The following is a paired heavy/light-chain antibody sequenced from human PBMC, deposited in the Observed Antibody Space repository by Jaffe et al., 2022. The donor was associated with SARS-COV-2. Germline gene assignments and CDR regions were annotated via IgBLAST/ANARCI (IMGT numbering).Light chain of an antibody. J-gene: IGLJ3*02. CDR2: YDT. V-gene: IGLV3-21*04. Sequence: SYTLTQPPSVSAAPGKTATITCAGNNIGNKIVHWYQQKPGQAPILVIFYDTNRPSGIPERFSGSNSGNMATLTVTGVEAGDEADYYCQVWDSASDDRVFGGGTKLTVL. CDR1: NIGNKI. CDR3: QVWDSASDDRV.
Heavy chain of an antibody. CDR1: GGSISSGGYY. CDR2: IYFSGIT. CDR3: AREMGINYFDF. J-gene: IGHJ4*02. Sequence: QVQLQESGPGLVKPSQTLSLTCNVSGGSISSGGYYWSWIRQPAGKGPEWIGRIYFSGITTYSPSLKSRVTISLDTSKNQFSLNLSSVTAADTAVYYCAREMGINYFDFWGQGTLVTVSS. V-gene: IGHV4-61*02. D-gene: IGHD7-27*01.